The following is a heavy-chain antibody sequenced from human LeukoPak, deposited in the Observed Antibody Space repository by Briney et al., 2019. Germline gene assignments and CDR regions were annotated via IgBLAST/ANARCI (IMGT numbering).Heavy chain of an antibody. D-gene: IGHD3-22*01. V-gene: IGHV1-24*01. CDR2: FDPEDGET. J-gene: IGHJ4*02. CDR1: GYTLTELS. Sequence: ASVKVSCKVSGYTLTELSMHWVRQAPGKGLEWMGGFDPEDGETIYAQKFQGRVTMTEDTSTDTAYMELSSLRSEDTAVYYCATGRRPYYYDSSGYYYWGQGTLVTVSS. CDR3: ATGRRPYYYDSSGYYY.